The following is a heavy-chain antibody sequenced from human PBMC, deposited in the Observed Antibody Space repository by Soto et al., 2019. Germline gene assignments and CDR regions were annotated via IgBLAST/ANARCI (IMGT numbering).Heavy chain of an antibody. CDR1: GFTFSSYA. CDR2: ISYDGSNK. CDR3: ARDPRPSGYYYDSSGYYPPHYFDY. Sequence: GGSLRLSCAASGFTFSSYAMHWVRQAPGKGLEWVAVISYDGSNKYYADSVKGRFTISRDNSKNTLYLQMNSLRAEDTAVYYCARDPRPSGYYYDSSGYYPPHYFDYWGQGTLVTVSS. D-gene: IGHD3-22*01. V-gene: IGHV3-30-3*01. J-gene: IGHJ4*02.